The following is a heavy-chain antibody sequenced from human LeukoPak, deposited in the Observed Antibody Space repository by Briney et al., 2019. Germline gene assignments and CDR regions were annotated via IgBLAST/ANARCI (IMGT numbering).Heavy chain of an antibody. Sequence: SGGSLRLSCAASGFTFSSCAMHWVRQAPGKGLEWVSAISDSGRSTYYADSVKGRFTISRDISKSTLYLQMNSLRAEDTALYYCAKGQKWELPLDFWGQGTLVTVSS. V-gene: IGHV3-23*01. CDR1: GFTFSSCA. CDR3: AKGQKWELPLDF. CDR2: ISDSGRST. J-gene: IGHJ4*02. D-gene: IGHD1-26*01.